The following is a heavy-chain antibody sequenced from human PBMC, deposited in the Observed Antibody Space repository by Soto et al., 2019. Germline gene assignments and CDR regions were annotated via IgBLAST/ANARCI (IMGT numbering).Heavy chain of an antibody. D-gene: IGHD3-10*01. V-gene: IGHV4-31*03. CDR2: IYYSGST. CDR1: GGSISSGGYY. J-gene: IGHJ3*02. Sequence: SETLSLTCTVSGGSISSGGYYWSWIRQHPGKGLEWIGYIYYSGSTYYTPSLKSRVTISVDTSKNQFSLKLSSVTAADTAVYYCARGDYGSGSYPAVGFDIWGQGTMVTVSS. CDR3: ARGDYGSGSYPAVGFDI.